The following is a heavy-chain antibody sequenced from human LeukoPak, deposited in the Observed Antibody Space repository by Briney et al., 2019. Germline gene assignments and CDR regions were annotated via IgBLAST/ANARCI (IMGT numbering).Heavy chain of an antibody. D-gene: IGHD2-2*01. J-gene: IGHJ6*03. CDR3: AKRPRGTSLLGHYYYMDV. CDR1: GFTFSSYA. V-gene: IGHV3-23*01. CDR2: ISGSDGTT. Sequence: GGSLRLSCAASGFTFSSYAMCWVRQPPGKGLEWVSSISGSDGTTYYADSVEGRFTISRDNSKYTLSLQMNSLRAEDTAVYYCAKRPRGTSLLGHYYYMDVWGEGTTVTISS.